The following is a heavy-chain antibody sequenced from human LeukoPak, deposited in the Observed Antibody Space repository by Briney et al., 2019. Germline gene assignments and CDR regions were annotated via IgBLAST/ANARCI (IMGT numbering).Heavy chain of an antibody. D-gene: IGHD3-16*01. Sequence: ASVKVSCKASGYTFTSSGFTWVRQAPGQGLEWMGWISAYNGNTNYAQNLQGRVTMTTDTSTSTAYMELRSLRSDDTAVYYCARDQGAINPQVFDYWGQGTLVTVSS. CDR3: ARDQGAINPQVFDY. J-gene: IGHJ4*02. CDR2: ISAYNGNT. V-gene: IGHV1-18*01. CDR1: GYTFTSSG.